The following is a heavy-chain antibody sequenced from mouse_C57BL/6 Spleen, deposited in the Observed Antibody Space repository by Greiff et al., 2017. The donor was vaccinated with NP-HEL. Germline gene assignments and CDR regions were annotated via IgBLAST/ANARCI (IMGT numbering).Heavy chain of an antibody. D-gene: IGHD1-1*01. Sequence: VKLQQPGAELVMPGASVKLSCKASGYTFTSYWMHWVKQRPGQGLEWIGEIDPSDSYTNYNQKFKGKSTLTVDKSSSTAYMQLSSLTSEDSAVYYCARRDYGSLFAYWGQGTLVTVSA. CDR3: ARRDYGSLFAY. CDR2: IDPSDSYT. V-gene: IGHV1-69*01. J-gene: IGHJ3*01. CDR1: GYTFTSYW.